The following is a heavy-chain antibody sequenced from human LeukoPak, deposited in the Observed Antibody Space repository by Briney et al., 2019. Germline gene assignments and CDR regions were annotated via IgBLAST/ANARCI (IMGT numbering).Heavy chain of an antibody. CDR3: ARTLTTVTTFPDY. J-gene: IGHJ4*02. D-gene: IGHD4-11*01. CDR2: INSDGSST. V-gene: IGHV3-74*01. Sequence: ASVKVSCKASGYTFTSYYMHWVRQAPGKGLVWFSRINSDGSSTSYADSVKGRFTISRDNAKNTLFLQMNSLIAEDTAVYYCARTLTTVTTFPDYWGQGTLVTVSS. CDR1: GYTFTSYY.